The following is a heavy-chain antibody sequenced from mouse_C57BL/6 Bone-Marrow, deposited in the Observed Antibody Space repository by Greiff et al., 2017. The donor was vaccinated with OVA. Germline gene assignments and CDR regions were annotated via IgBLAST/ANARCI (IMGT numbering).Heavy chain of an antibody. CDR3: TREYYGSSYGWFAY. V-gene: IGHV1-15*01. CDR1: GYTFTDYE. CDR2: IDPETGGT. Sequence: QVQLKQSGAELVRPGASVTLSCKASGYTFTDYEMHWVKQTPVHGLEWIGAIDPETGGTAYNQKFKGKAILTADKSSSTAYMELRSLTSEDSAVYYCTREYYGSSYGWFAYWGQGTLVTVSA. J-gene: IGHJ3*01. D-gene: IGHD1-1*01.